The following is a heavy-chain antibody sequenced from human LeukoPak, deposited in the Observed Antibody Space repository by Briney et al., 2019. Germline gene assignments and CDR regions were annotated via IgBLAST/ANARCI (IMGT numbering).Heavy chain of an antibody. D-gene: IGHD4-17*01. CDR3: ARSITVTITYFDY. J-gene: IGHJ4*02. CDR1: GYTFTGYY. Sequence: ASVKVSCKASGYTFTGYYMHWVRQAPGQGLEWMGWINPNSGGTNYAQKFQGRVTMTRDTSISTAYMELSRLRSDDTAVYYWARSITVTITYFDYWGQGTMVTVSS. CDR2: INPNSGGT. V-gene: IGHV1-2*02.